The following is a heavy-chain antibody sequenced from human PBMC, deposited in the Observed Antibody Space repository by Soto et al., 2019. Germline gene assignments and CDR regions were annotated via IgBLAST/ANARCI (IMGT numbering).Heavy chain of an antibody. CDR1: GFTFSSYW. V-gene: IGHV3-7*01. Sequence: GGSLRLSCAASGFTFSSYWMSWVRQAPGKGLEWVANIKQDGSEKYYVDSVKGRFTISRDNAKNSLYLQMNSLRAEDTAVYYCARARASSNWGLAYCGGDCLWYFDYWGQGTLVTVSS. CDR3: ARARASSNWGLAYCGGDCLWYFDY. CDR2: IKQDGSEK. J-gene: IGHJ4*02. D-gene: IGHD2-21*01.